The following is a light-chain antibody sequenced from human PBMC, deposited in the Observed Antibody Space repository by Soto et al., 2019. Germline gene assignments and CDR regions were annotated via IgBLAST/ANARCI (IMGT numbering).Light chain of an antibody. CDR3: QQYGSSPPT. J-gene: IGKJ1*01. Sequence: IVLTQSPGTLSLSPGERTTLSCRASQSISRYLAWYQQKPGQGPRLLIYGASSRATGTPDRFSGSGSGTDFTLTINRLEPEDFALYYCQQYGSSPPTFGQGTTVDI. V-gene: IGKV3-20*01. CDR1: QSISRY. CDR2: GAS.